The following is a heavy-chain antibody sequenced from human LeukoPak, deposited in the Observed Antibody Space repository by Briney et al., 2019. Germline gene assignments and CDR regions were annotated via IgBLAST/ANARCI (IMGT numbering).Heavy chain of an antibody. CDR1: GFTFSSYA. D-gene: IGHD6-13*01. V-gene: IGHV3-30-3*01. Sequence: PGGSLRLSCAASGFTFSSYAMHWVRQAPGKGLEWVAVISYDGSDKYYADSVKGRFTIPRDNSKNTLYLQMNSLRAEDTAVYYCARDWDSSSWSSFDYWGQGTLVTVSS. CDR3: ARDWDSSSWSSFDY. J-gene: IGHJ4*02. CDR2: ISYDGSDK.